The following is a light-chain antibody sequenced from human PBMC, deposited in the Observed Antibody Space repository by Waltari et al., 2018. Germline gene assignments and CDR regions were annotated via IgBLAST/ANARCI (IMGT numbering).Light chain of an antibody. Sequence: PLLTQPPSSSAPPGESARLTCTLPSDINVDKTHIYWSHPHPGSPPRYLLYYFSGSDNGRVSGVPSRFSGSKDSSANSAILLISGLQSEDEADYYCMIWPSNALGVFGGGTKVTVL. CDR2: YFSGSDN. CDR3: MIWPSNALGV. V-gene: IGLV5-37*01. J-gene: IGLJ3*02. CDR1: SDINVDKTH.